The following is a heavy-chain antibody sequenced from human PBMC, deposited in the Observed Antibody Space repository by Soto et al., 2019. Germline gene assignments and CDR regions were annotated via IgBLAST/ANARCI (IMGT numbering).Heavy chain of an antibody. V-gene: IGHV4-34*01. CDR2: INHSGST. Sequence: SETVSLTCAVYGWSFSVYYWSWIRQPPGKGLEWIGEINHSGSTNYNPSLKSRVTISVDTSKNQFSLKLSSVTAADTAVYYCARVGYYYDSRGYPKLGWFDPWGQGTLVTVSS. D-gene: IGHD3-22*01. CDR3: ARVGYYYDSRGYPKLGWFDP. CDR1: GWSFSVYY. J-gene: IGHJ5*02.